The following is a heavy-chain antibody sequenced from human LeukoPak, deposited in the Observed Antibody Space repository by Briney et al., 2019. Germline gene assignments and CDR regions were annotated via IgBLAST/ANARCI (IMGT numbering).Heavy chain of an antibody. CDR3: AASSPKNWKAQDY. J-gene: IGHJ4*02. Sequence: ASVKVSCKVSGHTLSKLHMHWVRQAPGKGLEWMGGFEPEDGEIISAQNFQSRVTMTESTSTDTAYMELRRLTSDDTAVYYCAASSPKNWKAQDYWGQGTLLSVSS. CDR2: FEPEDGEI. V-gene: IGHV1-24*01. D-gene: IGHD1-1*01. CDR1: GHTLSKLH.